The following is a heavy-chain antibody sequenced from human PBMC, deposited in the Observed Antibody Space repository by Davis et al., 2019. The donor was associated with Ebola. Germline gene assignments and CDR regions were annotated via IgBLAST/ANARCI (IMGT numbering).Heavy chain of an antibody. D-gene: IGHD3-22*01. V-gene: IGHV1-18*01. Sequence: AASVKVSCKASGYTFTSYGISWVRQAPGQGLEWMGWISAYNGNTNYAQKLQGRVTMTTDTSTSTAYMELRSLRSDDTAVYYCASDLGMIVAYYFDYWGQGTLVTVSS. CDR2: ISAYNGNT. CDR1: GYTFTSYG. J-gene: IGHJ4*02. CDR3: ASDLGMIVAYYFDY.